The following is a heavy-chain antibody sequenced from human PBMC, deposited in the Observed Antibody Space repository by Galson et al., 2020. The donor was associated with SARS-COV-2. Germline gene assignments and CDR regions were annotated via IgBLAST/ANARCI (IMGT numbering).Heavy chain of an antibody. Sequence: SETLSLPCAVHGGSLSGYYWNWIRLPPGKGLEWIGEINRSGSTNYNPSLKSRVTVSVDTSKIQFSLKLSSVTAADTAVYYCARGRPNLGWLPLSYWGQGTLVTVSS. CDR3: ARGRPNLGWLPLSY. CDR2: INRSGST. J-gene: IGHJ4*02. CDR1: GGSLSGYY. V-gene: IGHV4-34*01. D-gene: IGHD1-1*01.